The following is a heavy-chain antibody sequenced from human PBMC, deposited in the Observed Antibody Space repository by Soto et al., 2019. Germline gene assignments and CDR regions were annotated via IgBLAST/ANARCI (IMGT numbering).Heavy chain of an antibody. D-gene: IGHD3-22*01. J-gene: IGHJ4*02. CDR3: ARETYHYDSDAYKKTLVFDS. V-gene: IGHV4-34*01. Sequence: SETLSLTCDVYGGSFSGYFWGWIRQSPEKGLEWIGEISHTGATNYNASFKSRVIISLDSSKNQLSLRLNSVTAADTAVYFCARETYHYDSDAYKKTLVFDSWGPGTLVTVSS. CDR1: GGSFSGYF. CDR2: ISHTGAT.